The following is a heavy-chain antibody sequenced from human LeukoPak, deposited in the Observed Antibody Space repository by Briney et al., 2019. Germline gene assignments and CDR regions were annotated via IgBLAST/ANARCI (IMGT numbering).Heavy chain of an antibody. D-gene: IGHD2-15*01. V-gene: IGHV1-69*13. J-gene: IGHJ4*02. CDR3: ARDLGYCSGGSCSD. CDR2: IIPIFGTA. CDR1: GGTFSSYA. Sequence: GASAKVSCKASGGTFSSYAISWVRQAPGQGLEWMGGIIPIFGTANYAQKFQGRVTITADESTSTAYMELSSLRSEDTAVYYCARDLGYCSGGSCSDWGQGTLVTVSS.